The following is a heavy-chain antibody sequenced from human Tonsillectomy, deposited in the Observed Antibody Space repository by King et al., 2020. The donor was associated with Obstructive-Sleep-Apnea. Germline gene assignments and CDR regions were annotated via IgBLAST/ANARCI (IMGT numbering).Heavy chain of an antibody. CDR2: ISYDGNKE. D-gene: IGHD4-17*01. CDR3: AKAWTVTTLQCACDY. V-gene: IGHV3-30*18. CDR1: GVTFISYG. J-gene: IGHJ4*02. Sequence: VQLVESGGGVVQPGRCQRLSWAASGVTFISYGMHWVRQARGKGLEWVAVISYDGNKEYYADSVKGRVTISRDNSKNTLYLQINSLRPEDTAVYYCAKAWTVTTLQCACDYWGQGTLVTVSS.